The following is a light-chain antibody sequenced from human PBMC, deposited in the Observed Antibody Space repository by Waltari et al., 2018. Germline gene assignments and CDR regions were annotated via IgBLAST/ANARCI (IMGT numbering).Light chain of an antibody. CDR3: SSQSSNDVVL. CDR2: DVS. Sequence: QSALTQPASVSGSPGQSVTIFCAGTSNDVGGYNSVSWCQEHPGQAPRVIIYDVSDRPSGVSDRFSGSKSGNTASLTISGLQAEDEADYYCSSQSSNDVVLFGGGTKLTVL. V-gene: IGLV2-14*01. J-gene: IGLJ2*01. CDR1: SNDVGGYNS.